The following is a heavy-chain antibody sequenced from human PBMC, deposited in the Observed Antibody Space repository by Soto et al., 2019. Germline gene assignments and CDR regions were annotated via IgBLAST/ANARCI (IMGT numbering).Heavy chain of an antibody. CDR1: GFTFSSYA. CDR3: VADWQYYYYYMDV. V-gene: IGHV3-23*01. D-gene: IGHD3-9*01. CDR2: ISGSGGST. J-gene: IGHJ6*03. Sequence: PGGSLRLSCAASGFTFSSYAMSWVRQAPGKGLEWVSAISGSGGSTYYADSVKGRFTISRDNSKNTLYLQMNSLRAEDTAVYYCVADWQYYYYYMDVWGKGTTVTVSS.